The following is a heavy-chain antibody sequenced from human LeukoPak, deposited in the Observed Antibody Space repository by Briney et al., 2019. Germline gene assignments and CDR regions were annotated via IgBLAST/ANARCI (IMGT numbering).Heavy chain of an antibody. CDR2: INHSGST. CDR1: GGSFSGYY. CDR3: ARRSPSGGRIDY. V-gene: IGHV4-34*01. J-gene: IGHJ4*02. D-gene: IGHD6-25*01. Sequence: SETLSLTCAVYGGSFSGYYWSWIRQPPGKGLEWIGEINHSGSTNYNPSLKSRVTISVDTSKNQFSLKLSSVTAADTAVYYCARRSPSGGRIDYWGQGTLVTVSS.